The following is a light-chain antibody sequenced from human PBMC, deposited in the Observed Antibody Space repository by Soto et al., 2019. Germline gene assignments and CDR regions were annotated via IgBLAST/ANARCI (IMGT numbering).Light chain of an antibody. CDR3: QQLTTFPLT. CDR2: SES. Sequence: DIQLTQAPSCLSASVGDRVNITCRARQGIRNSLAWFQQKSGQAPDLLMYSESFLQSGVPSRFSGSGSGTELALTISSLQQEDFATYYCQQLTTFPLTFGGGTKVEVK. CDR1: QGIRNS. J-gene: IGKJ4*01. V-gene: IGKV1-9*01.